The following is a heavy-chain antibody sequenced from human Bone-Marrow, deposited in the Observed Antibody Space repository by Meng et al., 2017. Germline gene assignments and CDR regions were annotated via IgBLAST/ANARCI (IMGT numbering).Heavy chain of an antibody. J-gene: IGHJ4*02. CDR1: GGSISSSSYY. V-gene: IGHV4-39*07. D-gene: IGHD6-19*01. CDR3: AASPGWWRIDS. CDR2: IYYSGST. Sequence: QLQESGPGLVKPSETLSLTCTVSGGSISSSSYYWGWIRQPPGKGLEWIGSIYYSGSTYYNPSLRSRVTISVDTSKNQFSLRLTSVTAADTAVYYCAASPGWWRIDSWGQGTLVTVSS.